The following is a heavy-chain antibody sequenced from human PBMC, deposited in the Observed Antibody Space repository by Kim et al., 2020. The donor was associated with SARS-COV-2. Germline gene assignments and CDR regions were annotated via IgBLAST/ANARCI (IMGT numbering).Heavy chain of an antibody. J-gene: IGHJ5*01. CDR3: AREGVRGVKVSRVGFDS. CDR1: GGSISTVDYY. Sequence: SETLSLTCTVSGGSISTVDYYWTWIRQHPGKGLEWIGYIYYSGRTYYNPSLRSRVSMSVDTSKNQFSLKLTSVTAADTALYYCAREGVRGVKVSRVGFDSWGQGTQVTVSS. D-gene: IGHD3-10*01. V-gene: IGHV4-31*03. CDR2: IYYSGRT.